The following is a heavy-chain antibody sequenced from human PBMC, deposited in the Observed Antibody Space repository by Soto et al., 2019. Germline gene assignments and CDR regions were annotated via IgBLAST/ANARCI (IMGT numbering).Heavy chain of an antibody. CDR1: GGTFSSYS. Sequence: QVQLVQSGAEVKKPGSSVKVSCKASGGTFSSYSINWVRQAPGQGLEWMGEIIPIFGTANYAQTFQGRVTITADESKSTAYMELSSLRSEDTAVYYCARDGGRHSGGIDYGGQGNLVTVSS. V-gene: IGHV1-69*01. CDR2: IIPIFGTA. D-gene: IGHD1-26*01. CDR3: ARDGGRHSGGIDY. J-gene: IGHJ4*02.